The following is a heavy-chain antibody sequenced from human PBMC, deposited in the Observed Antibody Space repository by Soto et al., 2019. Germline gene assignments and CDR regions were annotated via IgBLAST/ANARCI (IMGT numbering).Heavy chain of an antibody. CDR3: ARDARYYYMDV. J-gene: IGHJ6*03. V-gene: IGHV3-21*06. Sequence: GGSLRLSCAASGFTFSSYSMNWVRQAPGKGLEWVSSISSSSSYIYYADSVRGRFTISRDNAKNTLYLEMNGLRAEDTAVYFCARDARYYYMDVWGKGTTVTVSS. D-gene: IGHD6-6*01. CDR2: ISSSSSYI. CDR1: GFTFSSYS.